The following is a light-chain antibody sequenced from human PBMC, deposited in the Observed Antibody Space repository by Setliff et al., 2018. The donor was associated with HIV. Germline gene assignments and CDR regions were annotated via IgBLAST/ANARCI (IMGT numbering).Light chain of an antibody. V-gene: IGLV2-14*01. J-gene: IGLJ2*01. CDR3: SSYAGRNTLV. Sequence: QSVLAQPASVSGSPGQSITISCTGTSTDIGGYNFVSWYQQHPGKAPKVMIYGVNNRPSGVSYRFSGFKSGNTASLTISGLQAEDEADYYCSSYAGRNTLVFGGGTKVTVL. CDR2: GVN. CDR1: STDIGGYNF.